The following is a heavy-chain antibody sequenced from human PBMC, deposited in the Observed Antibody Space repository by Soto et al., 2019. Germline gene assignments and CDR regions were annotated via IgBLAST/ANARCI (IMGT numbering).Heavy chain of an antibody. CDR2: ISYDGSNR. V-gene: IGHV3-30*03. D-gene: IGHD3-10*01. J-gene: IGHJ4*02. CDR3: VGGQYCCDY. CDR1: GFPFTTYG. Sequence: QVQLVESGGGVVQPGRSLRLSCAASGFPFTTYGMHWVREGPGKGLEWVAVISYDGSNRYYADSVKGRFTISRDKSKNTLYPQMSDPRPEDTALNYCVGGQYCCDYRGQGTLVTVSS.